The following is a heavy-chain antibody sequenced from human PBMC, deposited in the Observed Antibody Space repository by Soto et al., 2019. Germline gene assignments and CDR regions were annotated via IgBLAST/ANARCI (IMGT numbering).Heavy chain of an antibody. CDR1: GFTFSSYG. J-gene: IGHJ6*02. D-gene: IGHD3-3*02. CDR2: IWYDGSNK. CDR3: ARDGAHFLYYGMDV. V-gene: IGHV3-33*01. Sequence: QVQLVESGGGVVQPGRSLRLSCAASGFTFSSYGMHWVRQAPGKGLEWVAVIWYDGSNKYYADSVKGRFTISRDNSKNTLYLQMNSLRAEDTAVSYCARDGAHFLYYGMDVWGQGTTVTVSS.